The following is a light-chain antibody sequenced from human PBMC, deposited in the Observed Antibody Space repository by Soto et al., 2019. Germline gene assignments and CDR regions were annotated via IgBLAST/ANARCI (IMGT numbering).Light chain of an antibody. Sequence: ALTQPASVSGSPGQSITISCTGASSDVGDYNYVSWYQHHPGKAPKLLIYEVNNRPSGVSDRFSGSKSGNVASLTISWLQAEDEADYYCSSYTSSRTYVFGTGTKVTVL. CDR3: SSYTSSRTYV. V-gene: IGLV2-14*01. J-gene: IGLJ1*01. CDR1: SSDVGDYNY. CDR2: EVN.